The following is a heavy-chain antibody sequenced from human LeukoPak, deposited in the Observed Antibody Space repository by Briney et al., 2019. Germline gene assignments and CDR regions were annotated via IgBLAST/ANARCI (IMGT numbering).Heavy chain of an antibody. J-gene: IGHJ3*02. Sequence: GGSLRLSCAASGFTFDDYAMHWVRQAPGKGLEWVSLISWDGGSTYYADSVKGRFTISRDNSKNSLYLQMNSLSAEDTGVYYCARDSAYNAFDIWGQGTMVTVSS. CDR3: ARDSAYNAFDI. CDR1: GFTFDDYA. CDR2: ISWDGGST. D-gene: IGHD4-11*01. V-gene: IGHV3-43D*03.